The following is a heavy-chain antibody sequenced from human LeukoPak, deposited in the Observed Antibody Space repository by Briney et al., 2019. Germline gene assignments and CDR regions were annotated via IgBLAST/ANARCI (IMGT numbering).Heavy chain of an antibody. Sequence: GGSLRLSCAASGFTFSSYAMSWVRQAPGKGLEWVSAISGSGGSTYYADSVKGRFTISRDNSKNTLYLQMNSLRAEDTAVYYCAKGLTYYYDSSGYHYFDYWGQGTLVTVSS. CDR1: GFTFSSYA. CDR2: ISGSGGST. J-gene: IGHJ4*02. D-gene: IGHD3-22*01. CDR3: AKGLTYYYDSSGYHYFDY. V-gene: IGHV3-23*01.